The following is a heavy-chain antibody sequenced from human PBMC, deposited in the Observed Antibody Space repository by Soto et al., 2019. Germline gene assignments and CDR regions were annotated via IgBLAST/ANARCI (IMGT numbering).Heavy chain of an antibody. CDR2: ISGTSLST. J-gene: IGHJ3*01. D-gene: IGHD1-26*01. Sequence: EVQLLESGGALVQPGGSLRLSCAVSGLSFSDYPMDWVRQAPGKGLEWVSRISGTSLSTYYADSVKGRFTISRDNSNNTLYLEMSSLTNEDTAVYYCAKPQSGSYYAACDVWGQGTTVTVSS. V-gene: IGHV3-23*01. CDR3: AKPQSGSYYAACDV. CDR1: GLSFSDYP.